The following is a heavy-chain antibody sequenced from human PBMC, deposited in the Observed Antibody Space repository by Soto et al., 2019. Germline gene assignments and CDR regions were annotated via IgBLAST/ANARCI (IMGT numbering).Heavy chain of an antibody. J-gene: IGHJ3*02. Sequence: SGPTLVNPTQTLTLTCTFSGFSLSTSGMCVSWIRQPPGKALEWLARIDWDDDKYYSTSLKTRLTISKDTSKNQVVLTMTNMDPVDTATYYCARIMEYSSSWYSAFDIWGQGTMVTVSS. CDR3: ARIMEYSSSWYSAFDI. D-gene: IGHD6-13*01. CDR1: GFSLSTSGMC. V-gene: IGHV2-70*11. CDR2: IDWDDDK.